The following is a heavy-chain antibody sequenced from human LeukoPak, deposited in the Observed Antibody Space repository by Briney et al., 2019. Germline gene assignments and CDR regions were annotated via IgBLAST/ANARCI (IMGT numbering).Heavy chain of an antibody. CDR1: GYTFTSYG. D-gene: IGHD1-26*01. Sequence: ASVNVSCKASGYTFTSYGISWVRQAPGQGLEWMGWISAYNGNTNYAQKLQGRVTMTTDTSTSTAYMELRSLRSDDTAVYYCARVAPGAPYFDYWGQGTLVTVSS. CDR2: ISAYNGNT. V-gene: IGHV1-18*01. J-gene: IGHJ4*02. CDR3: ARVAPGAPYFDY.